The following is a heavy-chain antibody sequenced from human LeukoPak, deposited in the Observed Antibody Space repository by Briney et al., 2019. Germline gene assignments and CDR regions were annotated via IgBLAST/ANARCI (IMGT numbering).Heavy chain of an antibody. V-gene: IGHV4-34*01. CDR1: GGSFSGYY. CDR3: ARGGYGDGYFQH. J-gene: IGHJ1*01. CDR2: INHSGST. Sequence: SETLSLTCAVYGGSFSGYYWSWIRQPPGKGLEWIGEINHSGSTNYNPSLKSRVTISVDTSKNQFSLKLSSVTAADTAVYYCARGGYGDGYFQHWGQGTLVTVSS. D-gene: IGHD4-17*01.